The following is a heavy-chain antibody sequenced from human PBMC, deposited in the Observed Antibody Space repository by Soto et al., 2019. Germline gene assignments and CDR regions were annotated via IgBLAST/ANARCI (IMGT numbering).Heavy chain of an antibody. D-gene: IGHD3-22*01. CDR1: GYTFTSYG. J-gene: IGHJ3*02. CDR3: ARDREYYDSSGNPDGFDI. V-gene: IGHV1-18*04. CDR2: ISAYNGNT. Sequence: ASVKVSCKASGYTFTSYGISWVRQAPGQGLEWMGWISAYNGNTNYAQKLQGRVTMTTDTSTSTAYMELRSLRSDDTAVYYCARDREYYDSSGNPDGFDIWGQGTMVTVSS.